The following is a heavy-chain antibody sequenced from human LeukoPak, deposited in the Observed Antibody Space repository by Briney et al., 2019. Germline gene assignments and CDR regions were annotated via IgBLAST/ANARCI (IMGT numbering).Heavy chain of an antibody. D-gene: IGHD6-19*01. CDR2: IYYTGTT. J-gene: IGHJ3*02. CDR1: GGSISSGDYY. CDR3: ATDVAVAGTGAFDI. V-gene: IGHV4-30-4*08. Sequence: KPSQTLSLTCTVSGGSISSGDYYWSWIRQPPGKGLEWIGYIYYTGTTYYSPSLKSRVTISVDTSKNQFSLKLRSVTAADTAVYYCATDVAVAGTGAFDIWGQGTMVTVSS.